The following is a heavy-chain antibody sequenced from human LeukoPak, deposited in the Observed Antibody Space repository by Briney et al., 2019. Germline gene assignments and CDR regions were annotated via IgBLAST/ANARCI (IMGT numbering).Heavy chain of an antibody. V-gene: IGHV3-21*01. CDR3: ARDHHFWTGPSGDGFEI. J-gene: IGHJ3*02. D-gene: IGHD3/OR15-3a*01. Sequence: PGGSLTLSCAASGFTFNRYSMKCVRQATGEGLEWVTSINSSSSYIYYADSVKGRFTLSRDNAKNSLYLQMNSLRAEDTAVYYCARDHHFWTGPSGDGFEIRGLGTMVTVSS. CDR2: INSSSSYI. CDR1: GFTFNRYS.